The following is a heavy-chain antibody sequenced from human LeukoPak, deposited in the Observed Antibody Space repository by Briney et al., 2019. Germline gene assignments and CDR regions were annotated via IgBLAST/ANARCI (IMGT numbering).Heavy chain of an antibody. V-gene: IGHV1-69*01. J-gene: IGHJ4*02. CDR1: RGTFSSYA. CDR2: IIPIFGTA. CDR3: ATERIVLMVYAIINYFDY. Sequence: SSVKVSCKASRGTFSSYAISWVRQAPGQGLEWMGGIIPIFGTANYAQEFQGRVTITADESTSTAYMELSSLRSEDTAVYYCATERIVLMVYAIINYFDYWGQGTLVTVSS. D-gene: IGHD2-8*01.